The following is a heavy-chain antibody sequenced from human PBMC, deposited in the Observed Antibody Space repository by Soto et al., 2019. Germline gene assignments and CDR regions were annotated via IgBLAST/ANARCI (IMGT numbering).Heavy chain of an antibody. CDR3: ARAGHDYGDLLNYFDY. J-gene: IGHJ4*02. V-gene: IGHV3-11*06. CDR2: ISSSSSYT. Sequence: QVQLVESGGGLVKPGGSLRLSCAASGFTFSDYYMSWIRQAPGKGLEWVSYISSSSSYTNYAASVKGRFTISRDNDKNSLYLKMNSLRAEDTAVYYCARAGHDYGDLLNYFDYWGQGPLVTVSS. D-gene: IGHD4-17*01. CDR1: GFTFSDYY.